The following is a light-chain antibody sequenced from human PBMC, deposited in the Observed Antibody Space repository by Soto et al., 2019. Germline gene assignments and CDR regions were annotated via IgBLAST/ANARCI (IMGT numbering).Light chain of an antibody. CDR1: SSDVGGYNY. J-gene: IGLJ3*02. Sequence: QSVLTQPPSASGSPGQSVTISCTGTSSDVGGYNYVSWYQQRPGKAPKLIIYEVSDRPSGVSNRFSGSKSGNTASLTISGLQGSDEADYYCCSYAGRINWVFGGGTKLTVL. V-gene: IGLV2-8*01. CDR2: EVS. CDR3: CSYAGRINWV.